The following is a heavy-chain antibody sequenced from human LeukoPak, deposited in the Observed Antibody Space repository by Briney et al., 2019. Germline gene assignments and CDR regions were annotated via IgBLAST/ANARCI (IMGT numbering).Heavy chain of an antibody. CDR2: IYSGGST. V-gene: IGHV3-53*01. D-gene: IGHD4-17*01. CDR3: ARVPYGDSQGY. Sequence: GGSLRLSCAASGFTVSKNYMSWVRQAPGKGLEWVSVIYSGGSTYNADSVKGRFTISRDNSKNTLYLQMNSLRAEDTAVYYCARVPYGDSQGYWGRGTLVTVSS. J-gene: IGHJ4*02. CDR1: GFTVSKNY.